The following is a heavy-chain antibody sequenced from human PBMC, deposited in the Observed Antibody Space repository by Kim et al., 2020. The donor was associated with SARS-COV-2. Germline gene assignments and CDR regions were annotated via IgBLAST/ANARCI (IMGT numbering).Heavy chain of an antibody. CDR1: GYTFTSYA. Sequence: ASVKVSCKASGYTFTSYATHWVRQAPGQRLEWMGWINAGNGNTKYSQKFQGRVTITRDTSASTAYMELSSLRSEDTAVYYCARDQVVVAARTRGTDSSEAYGMDVWGQGTTVTVSS. CDR3: ARDQVVVAARTRGTDSSEAYGMDV. CDR2: INAGNGNT. D-gene: IGHD2-15*01. V-gene: IGHV1-3*01. J-gene: IGHJ6*02.